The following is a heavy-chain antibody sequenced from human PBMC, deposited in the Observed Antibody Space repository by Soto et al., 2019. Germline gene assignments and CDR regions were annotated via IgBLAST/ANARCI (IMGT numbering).Heavy chain of an antibody. CDR1: GLTFSAYS. J-gene: IGHJ4*02. V-gene: IGHV3-23*01. Sequence: DVQLLESGGNLVQPGGSLRLSCVVSGLTFSAYSMSWVRQAPGKGLEWVSSISSTATSTFYVDSVKGRFTISRDNSKSTFYLQMDNLRAEDTAVYYCAKGGLESNNVTVDNWGQGTLVTVSS. D-gene: IGHD3-16*01. CDR3: AKGGLESNNVTVDN. CDR2: ISSTATST.